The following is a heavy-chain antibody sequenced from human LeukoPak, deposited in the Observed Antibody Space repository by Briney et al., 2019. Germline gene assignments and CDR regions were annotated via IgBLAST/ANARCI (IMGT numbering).Heavy chain of an antibody. Sequence: GRSLRLSCAASGFTFSSYGMHWVRQAPGKGLEWVAVISYDGSNKYYADSVKGRFTISRDNSKNTLYLQMNSLRAEDTAVYYCANRGHHDAFDIWGQGTMVTVSS. J-gene: IGHJ3*02. V-gene: IGHV3-30*18. CDR1: GFTFSSYG. CDR2: ISYDGSNK. D-gene: IGHD3-10*01. CDR3: ANRGHHDAFDI.